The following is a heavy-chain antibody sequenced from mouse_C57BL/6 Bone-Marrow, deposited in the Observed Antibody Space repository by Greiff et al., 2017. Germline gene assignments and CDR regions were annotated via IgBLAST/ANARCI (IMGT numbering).Heavy chain of an antibody. CDR3: ARKHYYGSSFDY. Sequence: QVQLQQPGAELVKPGASVKLSCKASGYTFTSYWMHWVKQRPGQGLEWIGMIHPNSGSTNYNEKFKSKATLTVDKSSSTAYMQLSSLTSEDSAVYYGARKHYYGSSFDYWGQGTTLTVSS. CDR1: GYTFTSYW. V-gene: IGHV1-64*01. CDR2: IHPNSGST. J-gene: IGHJ2*01. D-gene: IGHD1-1*01.